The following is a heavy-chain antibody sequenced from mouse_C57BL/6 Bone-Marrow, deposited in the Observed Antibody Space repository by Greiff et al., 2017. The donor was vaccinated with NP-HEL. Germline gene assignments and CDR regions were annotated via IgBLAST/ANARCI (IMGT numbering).Heavy chain of an antibody. CDR2: ISGGGGNT. CDR3: ARDYGSPYYFDY. V-gene: IGHV5-9*01. J-gene: IGHJ2*01. CDR1: GFTFSSYT. D-gene: IGHD1-1*01. Sequence: EVMLVESGGGLVKPGGSLKLSCAASGFTFSSYTMSWVRQTPEKRLEWVATISGGGGNTYYPDSVKGRFTISRDNAKNTLYLQMSSLRSEDTALYYCARDYGSPYYFDYWGQGTTLTVSS.